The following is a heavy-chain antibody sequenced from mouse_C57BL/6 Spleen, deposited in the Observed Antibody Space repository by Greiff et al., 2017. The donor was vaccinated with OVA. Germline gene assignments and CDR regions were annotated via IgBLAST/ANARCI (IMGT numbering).Heavy chain of an antibody. V-gene: IGHV1-50*01. Sequence: QVQLQQPGAELVKPGASVKLSCKASGYTFTSYWMQWVKQRPGQGLEWIGEIDPSDSYTNYNQKFKGKATLTVDTSSSTAYMQLSSLTSEDSAVYYWARWGPGAYWGQGTLVTVSA. CDR1: GYTFTSYW. J-gene: IGHJ3*01. CDR2: IDPSDSYT. CDR3: ARWGPGAY.